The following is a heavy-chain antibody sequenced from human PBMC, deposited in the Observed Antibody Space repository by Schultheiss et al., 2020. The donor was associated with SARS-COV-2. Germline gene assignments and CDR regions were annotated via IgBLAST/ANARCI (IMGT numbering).Heavy chain of an antibody. D-gene: IGHD1-26*01. CDR3: AGGSYYYYGMDV. CDR1: GFTFSSYD. Sequence: GGSLRLSCAASGFTFSSYDMHWVRQATGKGLEWVSAIGTAGDTYYPGSVKGRFTISRDNSKNTLYLQMNSLRAEDTAVYYCAGGSYYYYGMDVWGQGTTVTVSS. J-gene: IGHJ6*02. V-gene: IGHV3-13*01. CDR2: IGTAGDT.